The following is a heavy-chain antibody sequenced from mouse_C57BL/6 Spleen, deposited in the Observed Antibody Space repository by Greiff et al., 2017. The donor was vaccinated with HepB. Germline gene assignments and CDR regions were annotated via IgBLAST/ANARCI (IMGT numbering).Heavy chain of an antibody. D-gene: IGHD2-5*01. CDR2: IDPSDSYT. CDR3: ARREDYSNYGGYYFDY. CDR1: GYTFTSYW. V-gene: IGHV1-50*01. J-gene: IGHJ2*01. Sequence: VQLQQPGAELVKPGASVKLSCKASGYTFTSYWMQWVKQRPGQGLEWIGEIDPSDSYTNYNQKFKGKATLTVDTSSSTAYMQLSSLTSEDSAVYYCARREDYSNYGGYYFDYWGQGTTLTVSS.